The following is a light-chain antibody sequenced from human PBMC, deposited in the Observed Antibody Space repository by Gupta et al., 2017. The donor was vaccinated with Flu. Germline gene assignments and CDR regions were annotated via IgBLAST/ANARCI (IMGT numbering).Light chain of an antibody. Sequence: QSALPQPASVSGSPGQSITISCTGTNSDIGSYDSVSWYQQHPGKAPKLIIYEVSKRPSGVSSRFSSSKSGNMASLTISGLQPEDEADYYCSSFTRTSTWVFGGGTKLTVL. CDR1: NSDIGSYDS. CDR3: SSFTRTSTWV. CDR2: EVS. J-gene: IGLJ3*02. V-gene: IGLV2-14*01.